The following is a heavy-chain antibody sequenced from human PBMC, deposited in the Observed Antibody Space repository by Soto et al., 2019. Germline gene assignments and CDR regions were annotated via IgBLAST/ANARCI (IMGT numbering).Heavy chain of an antibody. V-gene: IGHV3-21*01. J-gene: IGHJ5*02. D-gene: IGHD3-3*01. CDR2: ISSSSSYI. CDR3: ASSADDFWSGYYPYNWFDP. Sequence: GGSLRLSCAASGFTFSSYSMNWVRQAPGKGLEWVSSISSSSSYIYYADSVKGRFTISRDNAKNSLYLQMNSLRAEDTAVYYCASSADDFWSGYYPYNWFDPWGQGTLVTVSS. CDR1: GFTFSSYS.